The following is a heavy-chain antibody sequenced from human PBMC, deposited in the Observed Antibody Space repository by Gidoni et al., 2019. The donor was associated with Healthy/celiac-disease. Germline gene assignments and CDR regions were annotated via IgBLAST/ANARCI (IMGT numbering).Heavy chain of an antibody. J-gene: IGHJ4*02. D-gene: IGHD6-13*01. Sequence: EVQLFESGGGLVQPGGSLRLSCGASGFTFRSYDMSWVRQAPGQGLEWVSAISGSGGSTYYADSVKGRFTISRDNSKNTLYLQMNSLRAEDTAVYYCAKGQYGAAAGHAGDYWGQGTLVTVSS. CDR1: GFTFRSYD. V-gene: IGHV3-23*01. CDR2: ISGSGGST. CDR3: AKGQYGAAAGHAGDY.